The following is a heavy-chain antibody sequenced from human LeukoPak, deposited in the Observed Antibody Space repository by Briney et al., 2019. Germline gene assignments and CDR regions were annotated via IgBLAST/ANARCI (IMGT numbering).Heavy chain of an antibody. CDR2: ISASGGST. Sequence: PGGSLRLSCAASGFTFSSYAMSWVRQAPGKGLEWVSVISASGGSTYYADSVKGRFTISRDNSKNTLSLQMNSLRPEDTALYYCAKDVSITTPWGQGTLVTVSS. D-gene: IGHD4-11*01. J-gene: IGHJ5*02. CDR3: AKDVSITTP. CDR1: GFTFSSYA. V-gene: IGHV3-23*01.